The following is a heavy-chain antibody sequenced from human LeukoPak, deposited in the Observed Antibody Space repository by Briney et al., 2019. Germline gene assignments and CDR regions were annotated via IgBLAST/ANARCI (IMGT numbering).Heavy chain of an antibody. J-gene: IGHJ4*02. CDR3: ARVGPPSEVLRYFDSPSTFDY. CDR2: IYYSGST. CDR1: GGSISSGDYY. Sequence: SETLSLTCTVSGGSISSGDYYWSWIRQPPGKGLEWIGYIYYSGSTYYNPSLKSRVTISVDTSKNQFSLKLSSVTAADTAVYYCARVGPPSEVLRYFDSPSTFDYWGQGALVTVSS. D-gene: IGHD3-9*01. V-gene: IGHV4-30-4*01.